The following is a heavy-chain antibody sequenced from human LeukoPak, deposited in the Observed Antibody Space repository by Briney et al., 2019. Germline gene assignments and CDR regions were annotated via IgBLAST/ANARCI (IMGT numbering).Heavy chain of an antibody. D-gene: IGHD6-19*01. J-gene: IGHJ4*02. V-gene: IGHV3-53*04. CDR3: ARVGVGTVAGNYFDD. CDR2: IYSGGGT. Sequence: GQSLRLSCTASGFTVSSSYMTWVREAPGKGLEWVSLIYSGGGTFYADSVKGRFTISRHNFENTLHLQMNNLRAEDTAVYYCARVGVGTVAGNYFDDWGQGTLVTVSS. CDR1: GFTVSSSY.